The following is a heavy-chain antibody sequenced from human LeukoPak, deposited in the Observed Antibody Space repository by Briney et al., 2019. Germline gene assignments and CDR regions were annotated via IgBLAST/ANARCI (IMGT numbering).Heavy chain of an antibody. D-gene: IGHD1-1*01. CDR3: ARHGGTTGIDAFDI. V-gene: IGHV4-39*01. J-gene: IGHJ3*02. Sequence: SETLSLTCTVFGGSISSSSYYWGWIRQPPGKGLEWIGSIYYSGSTYYNPSLKSRVTISVDTSKNQFSLKLSPVTAADTAVYYCARHGGTTGIDAFDIWGQGTMVTVSS. CDR2: IYYSGST. CDR1: GGSISSSSYY.